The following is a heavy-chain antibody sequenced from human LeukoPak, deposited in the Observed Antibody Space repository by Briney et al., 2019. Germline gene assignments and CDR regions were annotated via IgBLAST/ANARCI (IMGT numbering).Heavy chain of an antibody. J-gene: IGHJ4*02. V-gene: IGHV1-2*02. CDR1: GYSFSDYY. Sequence: ASVKVSCTASGYSFSDYYMHWVRPAPGQGLEWVGWINPNLGGTNHAQKFQGRVTMTRDTSISTAYLELSGLRSDDTAVYYCARGEVLVGLSYWGQGTLVTVSS. CDR2: INPNLGGT. D-gene: IGHD2/OR15-2a*01. CDR3: ARGEVLVGLSY.